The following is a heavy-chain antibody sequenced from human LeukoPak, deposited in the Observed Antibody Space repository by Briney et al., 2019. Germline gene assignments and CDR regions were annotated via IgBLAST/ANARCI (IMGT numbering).Heavy chain of an antibody. V-gene: IGHV4-39*07. CDR1: GGSISSSSYY. CDR3: ARDGPRVDRDGYNFDY. J-gene: IGHJ4*02. D-gene: IGHD5-24*01. CDR2: IYYSGST. Sequence: SETLSLTCTVSGGSISSSSYYWGWIRQPPGKGLEWIGSIYYSGSTYYNPSLKSRVTISVDTSKNQFSLKLSSVTAADTAVYYCARDGPRVDRDGYNFDYWGQGTLVTVSS.